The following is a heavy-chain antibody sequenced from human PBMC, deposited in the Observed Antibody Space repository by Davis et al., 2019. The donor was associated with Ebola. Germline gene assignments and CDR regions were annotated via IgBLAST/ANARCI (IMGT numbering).Heavy chain of an antibody. CDR2: IYYSGNT. Sequence: SETLSLTCTVSGGSISSSTYYWGWIRQPPGKGLEWSGSIYYSGNTYYNPSLKSRTTISVDTSKNQFSLKLSSVTAADTAVYYCAGHNPKSGSFYVTFDYWGQGTLVTVSS. D-gene: IGHD1-26*01. CDR3: AGHNPKSGSFYVTFDY. CDR1: GGSISSSTYY. V-gene: IGHV4-39*01. J-gene: IGHJ4*02.